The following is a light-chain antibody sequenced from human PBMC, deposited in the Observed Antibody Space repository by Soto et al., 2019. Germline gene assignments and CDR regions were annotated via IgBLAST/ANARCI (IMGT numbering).Light chain of an antibody. Sequence: EIVMTQSPASLSVSPGEGATLSCTASQSVSRYLAWYQQKPGQAPRLLIYGASSRATGIPDRFSGSGSGTDFTLTISSLQPEDLATYYCQHYSAFSVTFGQGTKVDIK. CDR3: QHYSAFSVT. CDR2: GAS. J-gene: IGKJ1*01. V-gene: IGKV3D-15*01. CDR1: QSVSRY.